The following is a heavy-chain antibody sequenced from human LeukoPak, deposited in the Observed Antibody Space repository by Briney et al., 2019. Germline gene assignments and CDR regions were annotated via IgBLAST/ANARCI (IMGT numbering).Heavy chain of an antibody. CDR2: ISRSSGST. CDR3: ARDSSSWYRVFDY. CDR1: GSTFANYS. V-gene: IGHV3-9*01. J-gene: IGHJ4*02. Sequence: GESLTLSCAASGSTFANYSMRWIRQPAGKGLEWVSRISRSSGSTGYAPSVKGRFTMSRDTAKNPLYLQMNSLRAEDTAVYYCARDSSSWYRVFDYWGQGTLVTVSS. D-gene: IGHD6-13*01.